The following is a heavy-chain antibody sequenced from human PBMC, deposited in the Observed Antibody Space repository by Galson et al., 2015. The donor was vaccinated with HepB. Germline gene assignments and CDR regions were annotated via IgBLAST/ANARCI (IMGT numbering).Heavy chain of an antibody. D-gene: IGHD2-2*03. V-gene: IGHV3-73*01. CDR3: TGLGDSSGYSSR. CDR1: GFTFSGSA. CDR2: IRSKANNYAT. Sequence: SLRLSCAASGFTFSGSAIHWVRQASGKGPEWVGRIRSKANNYATSYVPSLKGRFTISRDDSKNMAFLHMKSLKTEDTAVYYCTGLGDSSGYSSRWGQGTLVTVSS. J-gene: IGHJ4*02.